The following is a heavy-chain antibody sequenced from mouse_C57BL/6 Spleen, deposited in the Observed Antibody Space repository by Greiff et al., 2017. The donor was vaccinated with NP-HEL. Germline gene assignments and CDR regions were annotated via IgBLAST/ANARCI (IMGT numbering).Heavy chain of an antibody. CDR1: GYTFTSYW. CDR3: ARDDGSGYPAWFAY. Sequence: QVQLQQPGAELVMPGASVKLSCKASGYTFTSYWMHWVKQRPGQGLEWIGKIDPADSYTNYNEKFKGKSTLTVDKSSSTAYMQLSSLTSEDSAVYYCARDDGSGYPAWFAYWGQGTLVTVSA. V-gene: IGHV1-69*01. CDR2: IDPADSYT. D-gene: IGHD1-1*01. J-gene: IGHJ3*01.